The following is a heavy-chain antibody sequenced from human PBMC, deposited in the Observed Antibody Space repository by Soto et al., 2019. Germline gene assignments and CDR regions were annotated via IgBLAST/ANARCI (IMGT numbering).Heavy chain of an antibody. CDR1: GGSISSGDYY. CDR2: IYYSGST. CDR3: AREGTDAYCGGDCYPSIYGMDV. J-gene: IGHJ6*02. Sequence: QVQLQESGPGLVKPSQTLSLTCTVSGGSISSGDYYWSWIRQPPGKGLEWIGYIYYSGSTYYNPSLKSRVTISVDTAKNQFSLKLSSVTAADTAVYYCAREGTDAYCGGDCYPSIYGMDVWGQGTTVTVSS. V-gene: IGHV4-30-4*01. D-gene: IGHD2-21*02.